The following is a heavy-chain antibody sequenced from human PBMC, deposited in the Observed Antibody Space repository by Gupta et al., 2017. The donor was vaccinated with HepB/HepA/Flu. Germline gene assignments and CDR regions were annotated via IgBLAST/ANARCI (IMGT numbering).Heavy chain of an antibody. D-gene: IGHD1-26*01. CDR3: ARQAGASGDFLDY. Sequence: QLQLRESGPGLVKPSETLSLTCTVSGGPIKTTDHFWAWIRRPPGKGFEWIGSIFQTVTTYYDPFLKSRVTISIDTSKSHFTLSLNSVTAADTAVYYCARQAGASGDFLDYWGQGTLVIVSS. V-gene: IGHV4-39*01. CDR1: GGPIKTTDHF. CDR2: IFQTVTT. J-gene: IGHJ4*02.